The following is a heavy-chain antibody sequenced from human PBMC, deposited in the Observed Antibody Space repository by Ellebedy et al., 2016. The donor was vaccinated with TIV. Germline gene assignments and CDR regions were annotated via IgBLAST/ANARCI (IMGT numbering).Heavy chain of an antibody. CDR2: IYYSGST. CDR3: ARSQYYYDSRRGYWFDP. J-gene: IGHJ5*02. CDR1: GGSISSYY. V-gene: IGHV4-59*01. D-gene: IGHD3-22*01. Sequence: SETLSLTCTVSGGSISSYYWSWIRQPPGKGLEWIGYIYYSGSTNYNPSLKSRVTISVDTSKNQFSLKLSSVTAADTAVYYCARSQYYYDSRRGYWFDPWGQGTLVTVSS.